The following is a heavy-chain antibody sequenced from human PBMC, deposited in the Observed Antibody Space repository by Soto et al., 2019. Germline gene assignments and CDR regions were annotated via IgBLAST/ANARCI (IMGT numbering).Heavy chain of an antibody. V-gene: IGHV3-30-3*01. CDR1: GFTFSSYA. J-gene: IGHJ5*02. CDR2: ISYDGSNK. Sequence: GGSLRLSCAASGFTFSSYAMHWVRQAPGKGLEWVAVISYDGSNKYYADSLKGRFTISRENSKNTLYLQMNSLRAEDTAVYYCARDWPAGTTGVSWFDPWGQGTLVTVSS. D-gene: IGHD1-7*01. CDR3: ARDWPAGTTGVSWFDP.